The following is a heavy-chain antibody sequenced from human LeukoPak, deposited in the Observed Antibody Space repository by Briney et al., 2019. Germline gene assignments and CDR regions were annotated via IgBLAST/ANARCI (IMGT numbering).Heavy chain of an antibody. CDR2: ISGSSGST. CDR1: GFTFSSYG. J-gene: IGHJ4*02. V-gene: IGHV3-21*01. Sequence: GGSLRLSCAASGFTFSSYGMSWVRQAPGKGLEWVSGISGSSGSTYYADSVKGRFTISRDNAKNSLSLQMNSLRAEDTAVYYCARGPYTDYWGQGTLVTVSS. D-gene: IGHD4-11*01. CDR3: ARGPYTDY.